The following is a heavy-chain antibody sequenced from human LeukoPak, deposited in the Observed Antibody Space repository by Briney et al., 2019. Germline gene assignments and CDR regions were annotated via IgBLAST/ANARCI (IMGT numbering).Heavy chain of an antibody. J-gene: IGHJ6*03. V-gene: IGHV3-48*03. CDR2: ISSSGSTI. CDR3: ARGPTSGWYYYYYMDV. Sequence: GGSLRLSCAASGFTFSSYEMNWVRQAPGKGLEWVSYISSSGSTIYYADSVKGRFTISRDNAKNSLYLQMNSLTAEDTAVYYCARGPTSGWYYYYYMDVWGKGTTVTISS. CDR1: GFTFSSYE. D-gene: IGHD6-19*01.